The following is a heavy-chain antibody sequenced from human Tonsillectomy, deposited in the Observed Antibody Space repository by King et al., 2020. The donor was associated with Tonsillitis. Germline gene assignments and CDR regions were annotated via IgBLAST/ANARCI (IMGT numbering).Heavy chain of an antibody. CDR3: AGVVYYGSGTDYMDV. CDR1: GGSISSSSYY. Sequence: QLQESGPGLVKPSETLSLTCTVSGGSISSSSYYWGWIRQPPGKGLEWIGSIYYSGSTYYNPSLKSRVTISVDTSKNQFSLKLSSVTAADTAVYYCAGVVYYGSGTDYMDVWGKGTTVTVSS. CDR2: IYYSGST. J-gene: IGHJ6*03. V-gene: IGHV4-39*01. D-gene: IGHD3-10*01.